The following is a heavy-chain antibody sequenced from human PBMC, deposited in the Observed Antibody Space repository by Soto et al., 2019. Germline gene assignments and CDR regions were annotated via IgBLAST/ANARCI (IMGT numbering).Heavy chain of an antibody. CDR3: ARDQSSSSHYYYGMDV. CDR1: GYSFTSYW. J-gene: IGHJ6*02. V-gene: IGHV5-51*01. D-gene: IGHD6-6*01. CDR2: IYPGDSDT. Sequence: GESLKISCKGSGYSFTSYWIGWVRQMPGKCLEWMGIIYPGDSDTIYSPSFQFQVTISADKSISTAYLQWSSLKSSHTAMYYCARDQSSSSHYYYGMDVWGQGTTVTVSS.